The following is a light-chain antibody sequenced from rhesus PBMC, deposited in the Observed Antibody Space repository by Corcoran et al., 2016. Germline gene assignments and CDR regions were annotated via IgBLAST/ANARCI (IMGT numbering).Light chain of an antibody. CDR1: QSVGSN. Sequence: ETVVTQSPATLSLSPGERATLSCRASQSVGSNLAWYQQKPGQAPKHLIYDASSRATGIPDRFSGSGSGTEFTLTISSLEPEDVGVYYCQQYNNWNSFGQGTKVEIK. V-gene: IGKV3-42*02. CDR3: QQYNNWNS. J-gene: IGKJ2*01. CDR2: DAS.